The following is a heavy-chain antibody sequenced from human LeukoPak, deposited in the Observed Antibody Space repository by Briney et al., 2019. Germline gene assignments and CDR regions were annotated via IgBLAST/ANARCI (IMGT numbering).Heavy chain of an antibody. J-gene: IGHJ5*02. CDR1: GYTFTSNY. Sequence: ASVKVSCKSFGYTFTSNYMHWVRQAPGQGPEWMGVISPSGASTTYAQTFQGRVTLTRDMSTSTDYLELSSLRSEDTAVYYCARDNSVRDEAWWFSPWGQGTLVTVSS. CDR2: ISPSGAST. D-gene: IGHD5-24*01. CDR3: ARDNSVRDEAWWFSP. V-gene: IGHV1-46*01.